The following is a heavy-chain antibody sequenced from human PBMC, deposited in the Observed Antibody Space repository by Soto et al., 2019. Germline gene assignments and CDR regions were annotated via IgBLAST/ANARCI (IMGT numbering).Heavy chain of an antibody. J-gene: IGHJ5*02. D-gene: IGHD6-13*01. Sequence: GASVKVSCKASGGTFGSHGIAWVRQAPGQGLEWMGGFIAMLGTPTYAKKVQGRATITADESLTSLYLELRSLRSEDTAVYYCARGSGSWYFNWFDPWGQGTLVTVSS. CDR2: FIAMLGTP. CDR1: GGTFGSHG. V-gene: IGHV1-69*13. CDR3: ARGSGSWYFNWFDP.